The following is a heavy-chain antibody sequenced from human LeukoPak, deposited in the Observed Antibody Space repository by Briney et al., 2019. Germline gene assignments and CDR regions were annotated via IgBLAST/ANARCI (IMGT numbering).Heavy chain of an antibody. CDR1: GYTFTSYG. J-gene: IGHJ3*02. Sequence: ASVKVSCKASGYTFTSYGISLGRQAPVQGREWVGWISAYNGNTNYAQKLQGRVTMTTDTSTSTAYMQLRSLRSDDTAVYYCARAPEDIVVVPAAYRAFDIWGQGTMVTVSS. D-gene: IGHD2-2*01. CDR2: ISAYNGNT. CDR3: ARAPEDIVVVPAAYRAFDI. V-gene: IGHV1-18*01.